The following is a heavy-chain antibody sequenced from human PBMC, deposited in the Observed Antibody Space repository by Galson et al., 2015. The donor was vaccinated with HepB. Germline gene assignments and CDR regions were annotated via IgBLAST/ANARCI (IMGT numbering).Heavy chain of an antibody. CDR2: IIPIFGTT. D-gene: IGHD3-3*01. V-gene: IGHV1-69*13. J-gene: IGHJ6*03. CDR3: ARDVGTIFGVVLEEYYHYYMDV. CDR1: GGTFTSYG. Sequence: SVKVSCKASGGTFTSYGISWVRQAPGQGPDWMGVIIPIFGTTKYAQRFQGRVTITADESTSTAYMELSSLRSEDTAVYYCARDVGTIFGVVLEEYYHYYMDVWGKGTTVTVSS.